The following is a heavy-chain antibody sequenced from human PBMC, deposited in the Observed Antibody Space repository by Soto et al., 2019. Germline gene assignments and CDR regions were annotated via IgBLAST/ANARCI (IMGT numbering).Heavy chain of an antibody. D-gene: IGHD1-7*01. V-gene: IGHV4-4*02. CDR1: GGSFTSNNW. CDR3: ASRDPGTSVDY. Sequence: SETLSLTCAVSGGSFTSNNWWTWVRRPPGQGLEWIGEIYRTGSTNYNPSLKSRVTIPLDKSENQFSLKVTSLTAADTAVYYCASRDPGTSVDYWGQGTSVTVS. CDR2: IYRTGST. J-gene: IGHJ4*02.